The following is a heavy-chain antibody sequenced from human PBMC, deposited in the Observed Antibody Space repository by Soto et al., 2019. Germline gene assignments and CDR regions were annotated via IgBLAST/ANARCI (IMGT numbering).Heavy chain of an antibody. CDR3: LKALLRGGRAHGTPPGV. CDR1: GFTFSSYA. CDR2: ISSNGGST. D-gene: IGHD2-15*01. Sequence: GGSLRLSCSASGFTFSSYAMHCVRQPPGKGLEYVSAISSNGGSTYYADSVKGRFTISRDNSKNTLYLQMSSLRAEDTAVYYCLKALLRGGRAHGTPPGVWGQGTTVTVCS. J-gene: IGHJ6*02. V-gene: IGHV3-64D*06.